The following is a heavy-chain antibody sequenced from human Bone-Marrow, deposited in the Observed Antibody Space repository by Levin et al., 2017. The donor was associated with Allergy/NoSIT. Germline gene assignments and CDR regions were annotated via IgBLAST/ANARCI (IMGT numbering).Heavy chain of an antibody. J-gene: IGHJ4*02. CDR3: AHKGPWGASDY. Sequence: SGPTLVKPTQTLTLTCAITGFSLDSNGEAVAWIRQAPGKALEWLASIYWDDVKHYSPSLKTTLTITKDTSKNQVVLTMTNMNPVDTGTYFCAHKGPWGASDYWGQGTLVTVSS. CDR1: GFSLDSNGEA. D-gene: IGHD3-16*01. V-gene: IGHV2-5*02. CDR2: IYWDDVK.